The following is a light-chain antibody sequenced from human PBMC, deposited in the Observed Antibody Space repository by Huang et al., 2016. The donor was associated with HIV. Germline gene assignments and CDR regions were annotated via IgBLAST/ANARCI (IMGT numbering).Light chain of an antibody. V-gene: IGKV3-11*01. J-gene: IGKJ4*01. CDR3: QQRSNWPPEIS. CDR2: DAS. Sequence: EIVLTQSPATLSLSPGERATLSCRASQNVRSHLAWYQQKPGQAPRLLIYDASDRATGIPPRFSGSGSGTDFTLTISSLEPEDSGVYYCQQRSNWPPEISFGGGTKVEIK. CDR1: QNVRSH.